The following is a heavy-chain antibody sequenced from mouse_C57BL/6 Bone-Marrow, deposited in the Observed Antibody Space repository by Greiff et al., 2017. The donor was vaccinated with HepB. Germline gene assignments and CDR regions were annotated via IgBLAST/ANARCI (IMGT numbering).Heavy chain of an antibody. J-gene: IGHJ1*03. V-gene: IGHV5-6*02. CDR3: ARRGYGSMHWYVES. D-gene: IGHD1-1*01. Sequence: EVKLVESGGDLVKPGGSLKLSCAASGFTFSSYGMSWVRQTPDKRLEWVATISSGGSYTYYPDSVKGRFTISRDNAKNTLYLQMSSLKSEDTAMYYCARRGYGSMHWYVESWGTGTTVTVSS. CDR1: GFTFSSYG. CDR2: ISSGGSYT.